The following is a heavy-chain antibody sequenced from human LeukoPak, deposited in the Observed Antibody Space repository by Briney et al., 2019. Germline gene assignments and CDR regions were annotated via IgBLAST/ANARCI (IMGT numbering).Heavy chain of an antibody. CDR3: TRAYCSSTSCANWFDP. D-gene: IGHD2-2*01. J-gene: IGHJ5*02. CDR2: ISAYNGNT. V-gene: IGHV1-18*01. Sequence: GASVKVSCKTSGYSFTNYDINWVRQATGQGLEWMGWISAYNGNTNYAQKLQGRVTMTTDTSTSTAYMELRSLRSDDTAVYYCTRAYCSSTSCANWFDPWGQGTLVTVSS. CDR1: GYSFTNYD.